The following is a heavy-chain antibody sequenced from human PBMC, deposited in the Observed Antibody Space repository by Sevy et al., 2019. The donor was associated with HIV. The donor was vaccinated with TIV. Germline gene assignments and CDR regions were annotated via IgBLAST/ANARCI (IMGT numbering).Heavy chain of an antibody. CDR1: GNTFTVYY. V-gene: IGHV1-2*02. J-gene: IGHJ1*01. CDR2: INPNSGDT. D-gene: IGHD3-3*01. CDR3: ARGVTIFGVDYYFQH. Sequence: ASVKVSCKASGNTFTVYYMYWVRQAPGQGLEWMGWINPNSGDTNYAQKFQGRVTMTSDTSISTAYMELSSLRSDDTAVYYCARGVTIFGVDYYFQHWDQGTLVTVSS.